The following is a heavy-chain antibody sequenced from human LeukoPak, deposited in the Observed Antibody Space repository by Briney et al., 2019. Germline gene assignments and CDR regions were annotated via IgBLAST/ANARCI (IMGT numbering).Heavy chain of an antibody. D-gene: IGHD3-3*01. Sequence: SETLSRTCAVYGGSFSGYYWSWIRQPPGKGLEWIGDIKHSGSTNYNASLKSRVTISVDTSKNQFSLKLSSVTAADTAVYYCARGVPTYDFWSGYYEGRPPIYYYYMDVWGKGTTVTVPS. CDR1: GGSFSGYY. V-gene: IGHV4-34*01. J-gene: IGHJ6*03. CDR3: ARGVPTYDFWSGYYEGRPPIYYYYMDV. CDR2: IKHSGST.